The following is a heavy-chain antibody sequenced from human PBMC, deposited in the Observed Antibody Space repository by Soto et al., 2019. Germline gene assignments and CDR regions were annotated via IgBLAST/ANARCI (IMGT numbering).Heavy chain of an antibody. V-gene: IGHV3-21*01. J-gene: IGHJ3*02. CDR2: ISSSSSYI. CDR3: ARALTGEVRAFDI. Sequence: PGGSLRLSCAASGFTFSSYSMNWVRQAPGKGLEWVSSISSSSSYIYYADSVKGRFTISRDNAKNSLYLQMNSLRAEDTAVYYCARALTGEVRAFDIWGQGTMVTVSS. CDR1: GFTFSSYS. D-gene: IGHD2-8*02.